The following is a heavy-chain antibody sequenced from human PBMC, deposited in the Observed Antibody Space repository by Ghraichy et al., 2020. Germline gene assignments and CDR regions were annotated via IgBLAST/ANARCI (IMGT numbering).Heavy chain of an antibody. Sequence: SETLSLTCTVSGASISSYYWSWIRQPPGKGLEWIGYLYYSGTTNYNPSLKSRVTISVDTSKNQFSLRLRSVTAAYTAVYYCARAGPAYSLDVWGKGTTVTVSS. D-gene: IGHD1-14*01. CDR3: ARAGPAYSLDV. CDR2: LYYSGTT. CDR1: GASISSYY. V-gene: IGHV4-59*01. J-gene: IGHJ6*04.